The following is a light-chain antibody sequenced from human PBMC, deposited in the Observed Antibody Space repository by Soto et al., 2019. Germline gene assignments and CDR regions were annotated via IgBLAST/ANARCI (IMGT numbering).Light chain of an antibody. CDR1: QGISSW. V-gene: IGKV1-12*01. Sequence: DIQMSQSPSSVSASVGDRVTLTCRASQGISSWLAWYQQKPGKAPKLLIYAASSLPSGVPSRFSVSGSGTDFTLTISCLKSEDFAAYFCLQPNSYPLTFGQGTKVDI. J-gene: IGKJ1*01. CDR2: AAS. CDR3: LQPNSYPLT.